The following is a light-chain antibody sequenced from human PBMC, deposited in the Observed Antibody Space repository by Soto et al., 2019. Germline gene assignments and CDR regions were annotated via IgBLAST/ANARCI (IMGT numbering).Light chain of an antibody. CDR1: QGISSY. Sequence: DIRLTQSPSFLSASVGDRVTITCRASQGISSYLAWYQQKPGKAPKLLIYAASTLQSGVPSRFSGSGSGTDFTLTISCLQSEDFATYYCQQYYSYPLLTFGGGTKVDVK. J-gene: IGKJ4*01. CDR3: QQYYSYPLLT. CDR2: AAS. V-gene: IGKV1-9*01.